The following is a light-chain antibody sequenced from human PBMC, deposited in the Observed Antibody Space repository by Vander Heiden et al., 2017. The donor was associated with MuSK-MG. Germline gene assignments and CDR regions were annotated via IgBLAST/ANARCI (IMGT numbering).Light chain of an antibody. V-gene: IGKV3-20*01. CDR3: QQDGTSPIT. CDR1: QSVSSSY. CDR2: GAS. Sequence: EIVFTQSPGTLSLSPGERATLSCRASQSVSSSYLAWYQQKPGQAPRLLIYGASSRATGIPDRFSGSRSGTDFTLTISRLEPEDFAVYYCQQDGTSPITFGQGTRLEIK. J-gene: IGKJ5*01.